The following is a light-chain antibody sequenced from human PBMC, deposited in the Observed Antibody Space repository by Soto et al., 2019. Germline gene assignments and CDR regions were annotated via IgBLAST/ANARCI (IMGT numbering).Light chain of an antibody. V-gene: IGLV1-40*01. CDR3: QSYDSSLSGVV. J-gene: IGLJ2*01. CDR1: SSNIGAGYD. CDR2: GNS. Sequence: QPVLTQPPSVSGAPGQRVTISCTGSSSNIGAGYDVHWYQQLPGTAPKLLIYGNSNRPSGVPDRFSGSKSGTSASLAITGLQAEDEAEYYCQSYDSSLSGVVFGGGTQLTVL.